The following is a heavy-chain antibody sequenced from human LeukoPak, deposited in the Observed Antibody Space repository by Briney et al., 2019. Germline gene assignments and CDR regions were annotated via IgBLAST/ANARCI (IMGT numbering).Heavy chain of an antibody. J-gene: IGHJ4*02. CDR1: GGTFSDYA. V-gene: IGHV1-69*04. Sequence: ASVKVSCKASGGTFSDYAVSWVRQAPGQGLEWMGRIIPLLGVRSYAQKFQDRVTISADKSTSTAYMELSSLRSEDSALYYCAIIAVGGVDPFDSWGQGTLVTVSS. CDR3: AIIAVGGVDPFDS. D-gene: IGHD6-19*01. CDR2: IIPLLGVR.